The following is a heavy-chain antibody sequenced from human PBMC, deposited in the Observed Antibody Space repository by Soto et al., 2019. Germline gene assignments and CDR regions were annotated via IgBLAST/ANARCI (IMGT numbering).Heavy chain of an antibody. CDR2: IYYSGST. D-gene: IGHD1-26*01. J-gene: IGHJ5*02. CDR3: ARLVGATGDWFDP. CDR1: GGSISSSSYY. V-gene: IGHV4-61*05. Sequence: PSETLSLTCTVSGGSISSSSYYWSWIRQPPGKGLEWIGYIYYSGSTNYNPSLKSRVTISVDTSKNQFSLKLSSVTAADTAVYYCARLVGATGDWFDPWGQGTLVTVSS.